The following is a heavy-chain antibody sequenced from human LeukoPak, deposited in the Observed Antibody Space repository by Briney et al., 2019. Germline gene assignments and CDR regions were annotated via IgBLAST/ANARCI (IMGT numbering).Heavy chain of an antibody. Sequence: GGSLRLACAASGFTFSTFARQWVRQAPGKGLEYVSGISSNGSSKYYAASVKGRFTISRDNSKNTLYLQMGSLRAEDMAVYYCARQAAGVVYWGQGTLVTVYS. J-gene: IGHJ4*02. CDR2: ISSNGSSK. CDR1: GFTFSTFA. D-gene: IGHD6-13*01. V-gene: IGHV3-64*02. CDR3: ARQAAGVVY.